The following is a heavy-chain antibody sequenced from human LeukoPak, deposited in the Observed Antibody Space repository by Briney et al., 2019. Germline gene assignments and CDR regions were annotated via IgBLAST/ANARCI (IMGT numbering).Heavy chain of an antibody. D-gene: IGHD3-16*01. Sequence: SETLSLTCAVSGGSISSGGYSWSWIRQPPGKGLEWIGYIYYSGSTYYNPSLKSRVTISVDTSKNQFSLKLSSVTAADTAVYYCANSVLCFLGGQGTLVTVSS. V-gene: IGHV4-30-4*07. CDR2: IYYSGST. J-gene: IGHJ4*02. CDR1: GGSISSGGYS. CDR3: ANSVLCFL.